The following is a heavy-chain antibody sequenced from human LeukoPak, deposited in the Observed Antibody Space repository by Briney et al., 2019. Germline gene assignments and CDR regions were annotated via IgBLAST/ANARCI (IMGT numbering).Heavy chain of an antibody. V-gene: IGHV1-46*01. CDR2: INPSGGST. Sequence: ASVKVSCKASGYTFTGYYIDWVRQAPGQGLEWMGVINPSGGSTRYAQKFQGRVTMTGDPSTRTVYMELSSLTSDDTAVYYCARGTTDDYWGQGTPVTVSS. CDR1: GYTFTGYY. CDR3: ARGTTDDY. J-gene: IGHJ4*02. D-gene: IGHD1-1*01.